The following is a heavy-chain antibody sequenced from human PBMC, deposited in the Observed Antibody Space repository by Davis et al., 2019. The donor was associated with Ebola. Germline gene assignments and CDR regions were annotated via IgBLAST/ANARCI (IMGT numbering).Heavy chain of an antibody. CDR2: ISSSSSTI. CDR1: GFTFSSYS. V-gene: IGHV3-48*01. Sequence: GESLKISCAASGFTFSSYSMNWVRQAPGKGLEWVSYISSSSSTIYYADSVKGRFTISRNNSKNTLYLQMNSLRAEDTAVYYCARVTYLDVWGQGTMVTVSS. J-gene: IGHJ3*01. CDR3: ARVTYLDV.